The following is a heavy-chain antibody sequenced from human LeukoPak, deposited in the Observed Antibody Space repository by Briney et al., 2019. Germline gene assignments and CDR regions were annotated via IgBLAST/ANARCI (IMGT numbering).Heavy chain of an antibody. Sequence: GESLKISCTGSGYSFSSYWIAWVRQMPGKGLEWMGIIYAGGSDTRYSPSFQGQVTISADKSISTAYLQWSSLKASDTAMYYCARSTGFDWFSGAFDIWGQGTMVTVSS. V-gene: IGHV5-51*01. CDR3: ARSTGFDWFSGAFDI. D-gene: IGHD3-9*01. CDR1: GYSFSSYW. J-gene: IGHJ3*02. CDR2: IYAGGSDT.